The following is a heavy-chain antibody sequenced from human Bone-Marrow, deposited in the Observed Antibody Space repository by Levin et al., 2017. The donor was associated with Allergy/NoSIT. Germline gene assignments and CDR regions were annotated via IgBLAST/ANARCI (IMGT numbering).Heavy chain of an antibody. CDR1: GGSISAAHYY. D-gene: IGHD3-16*01. CDR3: ARRKGGHDYVDY. V-gene: IGHV4-39*02. Sequence: SQTLSLTCTVSGGSISAAHYYWDWIRQPPGKGLEWIATIHYSGNTYFNPSLKSRVTIFVDTSKIHFSLQLSSVTAADTAIYYCARRKGGHDYVDYWGQGTLVTVSS. CDR2: IHYSGNT. J-gene: IGHJ4*02.